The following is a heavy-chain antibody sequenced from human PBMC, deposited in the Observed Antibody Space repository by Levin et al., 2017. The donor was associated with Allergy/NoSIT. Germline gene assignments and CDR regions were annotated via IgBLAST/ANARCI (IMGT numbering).Heavy chain of an antibody. D-gene: IGHD1-7*01. Sequence: ASVKVSCKASGGTFSSYAISWVRQAPGQGLEWMGGIIPIFGTANYAQKFQGRVTITADKSTSTAYMELSSLRSEDTAVYYCARCVTGTTFDYWGQGTLVTVSS. V-gene: IGHV1-69*06. CDR2: IIPIFGTA. J-gene: IGHJ4*02. CDR1: GGTFSSYA. CDR3: ARCVTGTTFDY.